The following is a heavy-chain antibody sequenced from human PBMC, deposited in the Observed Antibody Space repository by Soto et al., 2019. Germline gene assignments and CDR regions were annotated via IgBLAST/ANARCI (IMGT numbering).Heavy chain of an antibody. V-gene: IGHV3-23*01. Sequence: GGSLRLSCAASGFTFSSYAMSWVRQAPGKGMEWVSGISDSGGSTYYADSVKGRFTISRDNSKNTRYLQMNSLRAEDTAVDYCAKGTYYYGSAAYYFDYWGQGTLVTVSS. CDR2: ISDSGGST. CDR3: AKGTYYYGSAAYYFDY. CDR1: GFTFSSYA. D-gene: IGHD3-10*01. J-gene: IGHJ4*02.